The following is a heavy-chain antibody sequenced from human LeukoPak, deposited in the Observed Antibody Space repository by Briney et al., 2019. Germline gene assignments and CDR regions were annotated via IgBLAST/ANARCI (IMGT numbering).Heavy chain of an antibody. CDR3: ARASVATIYFDY. V-gene: IGHV1-2*02. D-gene: IGHD5-12*01. CDR1: GYTFTGYY. CDR2: INPNSGGT. J-gene: IGHJ4*02. Sequence: ASVKVSCKASGYTFTGYYMHWVRQAPGQGLEWMGWINPNSGGTNYAQKFQGRVTMTRDTSISTAYMELSRLGSDDTAVYYCARASVATIYFDYWGQGTLVTVSS.